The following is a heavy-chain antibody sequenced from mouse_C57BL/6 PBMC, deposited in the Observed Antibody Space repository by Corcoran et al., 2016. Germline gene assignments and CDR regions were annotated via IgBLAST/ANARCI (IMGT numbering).Heavy chain of an antibody. CDR3: ARGTATVVAYYYAMDY. CDR1: GYTFTTYG. J-gene: IGHJ4*01. Sequence: QIQLVQSGPELKKPGETVKISCKASGYTFTTYGMSWVKQAPGKGLKWMGWINTYSGVPTYADDFKGRFAFSLETSASTAYLQINNLKNEDTATYFCARGTATVVAYYYAMDYWGQGTSVTVSS. CDR2: INTYSGVP. V-gene: IGHV9-3*01. D-gene: IGHD1-1*01.